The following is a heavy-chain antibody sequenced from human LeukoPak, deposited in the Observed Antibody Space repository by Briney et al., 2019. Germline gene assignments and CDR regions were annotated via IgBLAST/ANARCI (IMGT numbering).Heavy chain of an antibody. CDR3: ARGHDLRMVPGFDP. D-gene: IGHD1-1*01. J-gene: IGHJ5*02. CDR2: MNPNSGNT. Sequence: GASVKVSCKASGYAFTSYDIDWVRQATGQGLEWMGWMNPNSGNTGYAQKFQGRVTMTRNTSTSTAYMELSSLRSEDTAVYYCARGHDLRMVPGFDPWGQGTLVTVSS. CDR1: GYAFTSYD. V-gene: IGHV1-8*01.